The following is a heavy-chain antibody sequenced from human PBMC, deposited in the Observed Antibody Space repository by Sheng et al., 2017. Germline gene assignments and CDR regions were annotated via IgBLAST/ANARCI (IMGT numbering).Heavy chain of an antibody. CDR2: IGGKTNSYAT. J-gene: IGHJ6*03. CDR1: GFTFSDTA. D-gene: IGHD2-2*01. V-gene: IGHV3-73*02. Sequence: EVQLVESGGGLVQPGGSLKLSCAASGFTFSDTAMHWVRLASGKGLEWVGRIGGKTNSYATAYAASVTGRFTISRDDSKNMAYLQMNSLKTEDTAVYYCWKGYCSSTSCLRENYYYMDVWGRGTTVTVSS. CDR3: WKGYCSSTSCLRENYYYMDV.